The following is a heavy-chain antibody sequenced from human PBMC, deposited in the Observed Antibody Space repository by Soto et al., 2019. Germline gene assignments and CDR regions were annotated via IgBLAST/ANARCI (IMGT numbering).Heavy chain of an antibody. CDR1: GDSISSGDYH. Sequence: QVQLQESGPGLVKPSQTLSLTCIVSGDSISSGDYHWSWIRQHPGKGLEWIGYIYYSGSTYYNPSLKSPVTTSIDASENQFSLKLTSVTAADTAVYYCARAGGFAARLDYWGPGTLVTVSS. V-gene: IGHV4-31*01. D-gene: IGHD6-6*01. CDR2: IYYSGST. CDR3: ARAGGFAARLDY. J-gene: IGHJ4*02.